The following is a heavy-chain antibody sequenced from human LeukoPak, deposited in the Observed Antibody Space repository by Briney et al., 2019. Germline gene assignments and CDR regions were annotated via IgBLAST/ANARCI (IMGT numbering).Heavy chain of an antibody. D-gene: IGHD6-19*01. V-gene: IGHV1-2*02. Sequence: GASVKVSCKASGYTFTGYYMHWVRQAPGQGLAWMGWINPNSGGTNYAQKFQGRVTMTRDTSISTAYMELSRLRSDDTAVYYCARDKAVAGTIDYWGQGTLVTVSS. CDR1: GYTFTGYY. J-gene: IGHJ4*02. CDR3: ARDKAVAGTIDY. CDR2: INPNSGGT.